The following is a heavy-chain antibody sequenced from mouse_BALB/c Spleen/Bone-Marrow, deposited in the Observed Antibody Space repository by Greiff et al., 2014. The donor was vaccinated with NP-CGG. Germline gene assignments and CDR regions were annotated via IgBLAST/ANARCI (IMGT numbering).Heavy chain of an antibody. D-gene: IGHD2-12*01. V-gene: IGHV1-54*01. J-gene: IGHJ4*01. Sequence: QVQLQQPGAELVRPGTSVKVSCRASGYAFTNYWIEWIKQRPGQGLEWIGVINPGSGGINYNEKFKGKATLTADKSSSTAYMQLSGLTSDDSAVYFCARELIRGMDYWGQGTSVTVSS. CDR1: GYAFTNYW. CDR3: ARELIRGMDY. CDR2: INPGSGGI.